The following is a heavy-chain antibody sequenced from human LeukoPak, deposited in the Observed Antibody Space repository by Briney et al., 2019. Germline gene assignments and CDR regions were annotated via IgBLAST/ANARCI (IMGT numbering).Heavy chain of an antibody. V-gene: IGHV3-30*18. Sequence: GGSQRLSCAASGFSFISYSMHWVRQAPGKGLEWVGVISDDGRSKDYADSVKGRFTISRDNSKDTLYLQMNSLRAEDMAVYYCAKRPSDYGDYVSYFDYWGQGTLVTVSS. D-gene: IGHD4-17*01. J-gene: IGHJ4*02. CDR3: AKRPSDYGDYVSYFDY. CDR2: ISDDGRSK. CDR1: GFSFISYS.